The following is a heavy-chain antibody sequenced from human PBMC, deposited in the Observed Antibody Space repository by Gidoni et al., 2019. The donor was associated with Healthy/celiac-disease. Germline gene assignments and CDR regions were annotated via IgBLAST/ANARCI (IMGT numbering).Heavy chain of an antibody. CDR3: ARPMTTVTDWYFDL. CDR2: IYHSGST. Sequence: QVQLQESGPGLFKPSETLSPTCTVSGYSISSGYYWCWLRQPPGKGLEWIGSIYHSGSTYYNPSHKSGATISVDTSKNQFSRKLSSVTAADSAVYYCARPMTTVTDWYFDLWGRGTLVTVSS. V-gene: IGHV4-38-2*02. D-gene: IGHD4-4*01. CDR1: GYSISSGYY. J-gene: IGHJ2*01.